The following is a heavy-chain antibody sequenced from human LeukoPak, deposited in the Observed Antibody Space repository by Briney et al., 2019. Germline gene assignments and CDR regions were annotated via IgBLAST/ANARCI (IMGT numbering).Heavy chain of an antibody. Sequence: GGSLRLSCAASGFTFSSYWMHWVRQAPGKGLVWVSRINSDVSSTTYADSVKGRFTVSRDNAKNTLYLQMNSLRAEDTAVYYCARGRDGYNPPDYWGQGTLVTVSS. J-gene: IGHJ4*02. CDR3: ARGRDGYNPPDY. D-gene: IGHD5-24*01. V-gene: IGHV3-74*01. CDR1: GFTFSSYW. CDR2: INSDVSST.